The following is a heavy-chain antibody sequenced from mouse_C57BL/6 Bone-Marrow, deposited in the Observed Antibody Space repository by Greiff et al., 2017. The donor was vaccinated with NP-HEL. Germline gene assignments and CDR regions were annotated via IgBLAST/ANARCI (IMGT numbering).Heavy chain of an antibody. CDR2: IHPNSGST. CDR3: NGETATFAY. D-gene: IGHD6-1*02. CDR1: GYTFTSYW. J-gene: IGHJ3*01. V-gene: IGHV1-64*01. Sequence: QVQLKQPGAELVKPGASVKLSCKASGYTFTSYWMHWVKQRPGQGLEWIGMIHPNSGSTNYNEKFKSKATLTVDKSSSTAYMQLSSLTSEDSAVYYCNGETATFAYWGQGTLVTVSA.